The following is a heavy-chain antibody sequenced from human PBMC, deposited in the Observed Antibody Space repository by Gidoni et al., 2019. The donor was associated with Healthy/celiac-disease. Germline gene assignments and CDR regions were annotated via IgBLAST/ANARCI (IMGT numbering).Heavy chain of an antibody. Sequence: KGLEWVSAISGSGGSTYYADSVKGRFTISRDNSKNTLYLQMNSLRAEDTAVYYCAKGGYSGSTRGVDYWGQGTLVTVSS. J-gene: IGHJ4*02. CDR3: AKGGYSGSTRGVDY. V-gene: IGHV3-23*01. CDR2: ISGSGGST. D-gene: IGHD1-26*01.